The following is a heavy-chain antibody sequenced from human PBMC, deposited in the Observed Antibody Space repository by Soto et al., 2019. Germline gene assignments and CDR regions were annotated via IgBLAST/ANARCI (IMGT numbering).Heavy chain of an antibody. J-gene: IGHJ4*02. CDR3: AGTSWSSTTCPITY. Sequence: ASVNVSCKTSGYTFTGYYIYWVRQAPGQGLEWMGWINPHSGGTDSSQKFQGRVTMNRDTSISTAYMELSRLRSDDTAVYYCAGTSWSSTTCPITYWGQGNMVTVSP. V-gene: IGHV1-2*02. CDR1: GYTFTGYY. D-gene: IGHD2-2*01. CDR2: INPHSGGT.